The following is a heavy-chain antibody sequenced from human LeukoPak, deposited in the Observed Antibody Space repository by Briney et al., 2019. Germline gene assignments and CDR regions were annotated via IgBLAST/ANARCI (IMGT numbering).Heavy chain of an antibody. CDR3: ARGPRYHYGMDV. V-gene: IGHV1-2*06. CDR2: INPNSGDT. J-gene: IGHJ6*02. Sequence: GASVNVSCKASGYTFTGYHMHWVRQAPGQGLEWMGRINPNSGDTNYAQKFQGRVTMTRDTSISTAYMELSRLRSDDTAVYYCARGPRYHYGMDVWGQGTTVTVSS. CDR1: GYTFTGYH.